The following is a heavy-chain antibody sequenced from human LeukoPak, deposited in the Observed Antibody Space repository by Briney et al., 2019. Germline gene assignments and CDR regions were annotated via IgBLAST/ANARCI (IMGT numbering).Heavy chain of an antibody. D-gene: IGHD3-10*01. V-gene: IGHV5-51*01. CDR3: ARRTAMVRGVLDY. Sequence: GESLKISCKGSGYSFTSYWIGWVRQMPGKGLEWMGIIYPGDSDTRYSPSFQGQVTIPADKSISTAYLQWSSLKASDTAMYYCARRTAMVRGVLDYWGQGTLVTVSS. J-gene: IGHJ4*02. CDR1: GYSFTSYW. CDR2: IYPGDSDT.